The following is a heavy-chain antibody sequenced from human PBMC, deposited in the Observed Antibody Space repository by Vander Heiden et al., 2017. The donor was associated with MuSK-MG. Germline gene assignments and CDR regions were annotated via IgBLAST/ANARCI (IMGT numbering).Heavy chain of an antibody. CDR3: ARRGPLTSDAFDI. D-gene: IGHD4-17*01. Sequence: QVQLQESGPGLVKPSETLSLTCAVSGYSISSGYYWGWIRQPPGKGLEWIGSIYHSGSTYDNPSLKSRVTISVDTSKNQFSLKLRSVPAADTAVYYCARRGPLTSDAFDIGGQGTMVTVSS. CDR1: GYSISSGYY. CDR2: IYHSGST. V-gene: IGHV4-38-2*01. J-gene: IGHJ3*02.